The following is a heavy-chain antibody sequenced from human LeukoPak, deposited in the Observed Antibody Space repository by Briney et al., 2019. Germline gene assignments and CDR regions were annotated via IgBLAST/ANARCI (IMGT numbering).Heavy chain of an antibody. CDR3: AKVVVGDDFWSGYYSDY. D-gene: IGHD3-3*01. V-gene: IGHV3-23*01. Sequence: GGSLRLSCAASGFTFSSYAMSWVRQAPGKGLEWVSAISGSGGSTYYADSMKGRFTIPRDNSKNTLYPQMNSLRAEDTAVYYCAKVVVGDDFWSGYYSDYWGQGTLVTVSS. CDR2: ISGSGGST. J-gene: IGHJ4*02. CDR1: GFTFSSYA.